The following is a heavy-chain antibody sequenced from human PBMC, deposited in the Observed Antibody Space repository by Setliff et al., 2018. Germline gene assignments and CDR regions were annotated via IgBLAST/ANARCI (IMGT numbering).Heavy chain of an antibody. CDR2: IYYTGST. J-gene: IGHJ4*02. CDR3: ARAFDSSDYYGESHTHYFDN. CDR1: GGSISSSTYY. V-gene: IGHV4-39*01. D-gene: IGHD3-22*01. Sequence: PSETLSLTCTVSGGSISSSTYYWGWIRQPPGKGLQWIGNIYYTGSTCSDPSLKSRVTVSVDTSKNQFSLKLSSVTAADTAVCYCARAFDSSDYYGESHTHYFDNWGQGTLVTVSS.